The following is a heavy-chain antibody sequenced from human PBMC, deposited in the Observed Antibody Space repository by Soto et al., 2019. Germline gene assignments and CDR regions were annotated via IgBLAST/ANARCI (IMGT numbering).Heavy chain of an antibody. J-gene: IGHJ4*02. CDR2: MYYNGAT. D-gene: IGHD2-8*02. V-gene: IGHV4-59*01. Sequence: SETLSLTCTVSGDSMKTYYWSWIRQSPGKGLEWIGYMYYNGATTYNASLKSRVTISGDTSKNQFSLKLSSVTAADTAVYYCARDKITGLFDYWGQGTLVTVSS. CDR1: GDSMKTYY. CDR3: ARDKITGLFDY.